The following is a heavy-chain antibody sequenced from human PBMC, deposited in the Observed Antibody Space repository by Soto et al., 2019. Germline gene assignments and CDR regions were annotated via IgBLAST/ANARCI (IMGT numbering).Heavy chain of an antibody. CDR3: ARGSNGWSGIDY. J-gene: IGHJ4*02. Sequence: EVQLVESGGGLVQPGGSLGLSCTASGFTFSNYWMCWVRQAPGKGLVWVSRISGDGSSTYYADSVEGRFTISRDNAKNTLYLQMNSLRVEDTAVYYCARGSNGWSGIDYWGQGILVTVS. D-gene: IGHD6-19*01. CDR1: GFTFSNYW. V-gene: IGHV3-74*01. CDR2: ISGDGSST.